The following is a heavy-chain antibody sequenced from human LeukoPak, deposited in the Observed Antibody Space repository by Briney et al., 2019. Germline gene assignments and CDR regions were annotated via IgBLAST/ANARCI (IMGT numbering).Heavy chain of an antibody. CDR3: ARVLVPAAYYGMDV. J-gene: IGHJ6*04. D-gene: IGHD2-2*01. V-gene: IGHV3-30*04. CDR2: ISYDGSNK. CDR1: GFTFSSYA. Sequence: GGSLRLSCAASGFTFSSYAMHWVRQAPGKGLEWVAVISYDGSNKYYADSVKGRFTISRDNSKNTLYLQMNSLRAEDTAVYYCARVLVPAAYYGMDVWGKGTTVTVSS.